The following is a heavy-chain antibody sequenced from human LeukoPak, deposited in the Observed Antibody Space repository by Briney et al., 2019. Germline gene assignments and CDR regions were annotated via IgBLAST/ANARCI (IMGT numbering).Heavy chain of an antibody. CDR2: IRYDGSNK. CDR1: GFTFSNYG. CDR3: AKYHFRDFWGYSYGRGPYYMDV. V-gene: IGHV3-30*02. Sequence: GGSLRLSCAASGFTFSNYGMHWVRQAPGKGLEWVAFIRYDGSNKYHADSVKGRFTISRDNSKNTLYLQMNSLRAEDTAVYYCAKYHFRDFWGYSYGRGPYYMDVWGKGTTVTISS. D-gene: IGHD5-18*01. J-gene: IGHJ6*03.